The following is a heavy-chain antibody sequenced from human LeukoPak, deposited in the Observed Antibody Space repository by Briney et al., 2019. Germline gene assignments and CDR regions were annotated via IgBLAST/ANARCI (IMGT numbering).Heavy chain of an antibody. D-gene: IGHD3-22*01. CDR1: GFTFSSYA. V-gene: IGHV3-23*01. CDR2: ISGSGGST. J-gene: IGHJ4*02. CDR3: AKDDTMIVVVIISFDY. Sequence: PGGSLRLSCAASGFTFSSYAMSWVRQAPGKGLEWVSAISGSGGSTYYADSVKGRFTISRDNSKDTLYLQMNSLRAEVTAVYYCAKDDTMIVVVIISFDYWGQGTLVTVSS.